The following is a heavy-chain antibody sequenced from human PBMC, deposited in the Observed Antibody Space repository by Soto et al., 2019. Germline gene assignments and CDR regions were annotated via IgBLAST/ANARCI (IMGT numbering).Heavy chain of an antibody. J-gene: IGHJ5*01. CDR2: INYSGTT. Sequence: SETLSLTCTVSGGSINSGGYYWSWIRQLPGKGLEWIGYINYSGTTYYNPSLRSRVTISASNNHFSLRLSSVTAADTAVYYCARDRVISISGGVRGWFDPWGQGTQVTVSS. D-gene: IGHD3-3*01. V-gene: IGHV4-31*03. CDR1: GGSINSGGYY. CDR3: ARDRVISISGGVRGWFDP.